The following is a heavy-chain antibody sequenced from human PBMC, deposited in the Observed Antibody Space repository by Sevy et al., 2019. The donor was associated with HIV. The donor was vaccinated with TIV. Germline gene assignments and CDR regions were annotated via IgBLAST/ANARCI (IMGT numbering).Heavy chain of an antibody. J-gene: IGHJ3*02. Sequence: GGSLRLSCAASGFTFSTYSMNWVRQAPGKGLEWVSSISGSSTYIYYADSVRGRFTISRDNAKNSLYLQMNSLRAEDTAVYYCARWGLLSGTTDDAFDMWRQGTMVTVSS. CDR1: GFTFSTYS. CDR2: ISGSSTYI. D-gene: IGHD1-7*01. V-gene: IGHV3-21*01. CDR3: ARWGLLSGTTDDAFDM.